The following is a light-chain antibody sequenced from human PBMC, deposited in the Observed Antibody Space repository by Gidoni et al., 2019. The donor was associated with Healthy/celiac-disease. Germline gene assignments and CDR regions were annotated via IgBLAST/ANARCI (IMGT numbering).Light chain of an antibody. CDR1: QSVSSN. Sequence: DIVMTQSPATLSVSPGESATLSCRASQSVSSNLAWYQQKPGQAPRLLIYGASTRATGIPARFSGGGSGTEVTLTISSLQSEDFAVNYCQQYNNWPPLTFGGGTKVEIK. J-gene: IGKJ4*01. V-gene: IGKV3-15*01. CDR3: QQYNNWPPLT. CDR2: GAS.